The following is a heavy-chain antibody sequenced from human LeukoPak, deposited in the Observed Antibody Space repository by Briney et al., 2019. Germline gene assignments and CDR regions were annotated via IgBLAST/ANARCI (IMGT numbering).Heavy chain of an antibody. CDR1: GGTFSSYA. J-gene: IGHJ6*02. CDR3: ASSIGIAVAGTWYYGMDV. CDR2: IIPILGIA. Sequence: GASVKVSCKASGGTFSSYAISWVRQAPGQGLEWMGRIIPILGIANYAQKFQGRVTITADKSTSTAYMGLSSLRSEDTAVYYCASSIGIAVAGTWYYGMDVWGQGTTVTVSS. V-gene: IGHV1-69*04. D-gene: IGHD6-19*01.